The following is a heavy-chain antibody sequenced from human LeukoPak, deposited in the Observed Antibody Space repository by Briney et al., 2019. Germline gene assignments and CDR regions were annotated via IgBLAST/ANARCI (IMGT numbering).Heavy chain of an antibody. CDR1: GGSFSGYY. D-gene: IGHD2-2*01. J-gene: IGHJ6*03. CDR3: ARLVYCSSTSCYERFNYYYYMDV. Sequence: SETLSLTCAVYGGSFSGYYWSWIRQPPGKGLEWIGETNHSGSTNYNPSLKSRVTISVDTSKNQFSLKLSSVTAADTAVYYCARLVYCSSTSCYERFNYYYYMDVWGKGTTVAVSS. V-gene: IGHV4-34*01. CDR2: TNHSGST.